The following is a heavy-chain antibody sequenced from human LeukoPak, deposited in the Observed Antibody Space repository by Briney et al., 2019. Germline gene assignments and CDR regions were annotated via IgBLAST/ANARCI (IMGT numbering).Heavy chain of an antibody. V-gene: IGHV3-23*01. CDR2: ISSSGSGGNT. J-gene: IGHJ3*02. D-gene: IGHD6-13*01. CDR1: GVTLSNYA. Sequence: PGGSLRLSCVASGVTLSNYAMSWARQAPGKGPEWVSGISSSGSGGNTYYADSVKGWFTISRDNSKNTLYLQMNSLRAEDTALYYCARDQKGSRDDAFDIWGQGTMVSASS. CDR3: ARDQKGSRDDAFDI.